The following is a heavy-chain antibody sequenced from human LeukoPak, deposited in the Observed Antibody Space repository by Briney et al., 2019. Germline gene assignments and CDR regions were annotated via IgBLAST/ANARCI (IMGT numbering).Heavy chain of an antibody. CDR3: ARVFVGAEYSSSSGWFDP. V-gene: IGHV1-18*01. CDR1: GYTLTSYG. J-gene: IGHJ5*02. Sequence: ASVKVSCKASGYTLTSYGISWVRQAPGQGLEWMGWISAYNGNTNYAQKLQGRVTMTTDTSTSTAYMELRSLRSDDTAVYYCARVFVGAEYSSSSGWFDPWGQGTLVTVSS. CDR2: ISAYNGNT. D-gene: IGHD6-6*01.